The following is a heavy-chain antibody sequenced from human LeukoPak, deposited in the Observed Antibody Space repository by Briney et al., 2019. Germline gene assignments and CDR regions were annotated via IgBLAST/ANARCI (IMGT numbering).Heavy chain of an antibody. J-gene: IGHJ4*02. CDR3: ARGGGRTAPFDY. D-gene: IGHD2-2*01. V-gene: IGHV4-31*03. CDR1: GGSISSGGYY. CDR2: IYYSGST. Sequence: PSETLSLTCTVSGGSISSGGYYWSWIRQHPGKGLEWIGYIYYSGSTYYNPSLKSRVTMSVDTSKNQFSLKLSSVTAADTAVYYCARGGGRTAPFDYWGQGTLVTVSS.